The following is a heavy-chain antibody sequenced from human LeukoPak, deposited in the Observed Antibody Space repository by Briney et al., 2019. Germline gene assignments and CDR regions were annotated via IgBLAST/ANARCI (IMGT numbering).Heavy chain of an antibody. J-gene: IGHJ6*02. D-gene: IGHD3-10*01. CDR1: GFTFSSSA. Sequence: GGSLRLSCAASGFTFSSSAMSWVRQAPGKGLEWVSAISGSGGSSYYADSVKGRFTISRDNSKNMLYLQMNSLRAEDTAVYYCAKDLGLRAYHYYGMDVWGQGTTVTVSS. CDR2: ISGSGGSS. CDR3: AKDLGLRAYHYYGMDV. V-gene: IGHV3-23*01.